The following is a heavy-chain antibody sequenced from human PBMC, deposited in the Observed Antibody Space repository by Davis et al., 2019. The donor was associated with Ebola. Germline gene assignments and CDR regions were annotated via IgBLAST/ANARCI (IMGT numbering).Heavy chain of an antibody. Sequence: GGSLRLSCAASGFVFRSYVMSWVRRAPGKGLEWVSTHGTSGDTYYADYVKGRFAISRDNSKDTLYLQMNRLRAEDTAVYYCARGGGSSWFAYWGQGTLVTVSS. D-gene: IGHD6-13*01. CDR2: HGTSGDT. CDR1: GFVFRSYV. V-gene: IGHV3-23*01. CDR3: ARGGGSSWFAY. J-gene: IGHJ5*01.